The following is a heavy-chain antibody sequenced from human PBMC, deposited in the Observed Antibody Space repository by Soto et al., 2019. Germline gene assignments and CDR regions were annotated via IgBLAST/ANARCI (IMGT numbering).Heavy chain of an antibody. Sequence: QVQLQESGPGLLKPSGTLSLTCNVSGVSISISNWWTWIRQPPGKGLEWIGQIYHSGSTNYNPSLESLVTMSVDKAQNQFSLKLTSMTAADTAIYFCARATDDYGDAFDIWGPGTVVTVSS. CDR1: GVSISISNW. J-gene: IGHJ3*02. V-gene: IGHV4-4*02. CDR3: ARATDDYGDAFDI. D-gene: IGHD4-17*01. CDR2: IYHSGST.